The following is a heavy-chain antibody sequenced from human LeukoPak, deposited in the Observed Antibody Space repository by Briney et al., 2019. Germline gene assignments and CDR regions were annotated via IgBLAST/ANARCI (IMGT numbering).Heavy chain of an antibody. Sequence: ASVKVSCKASGYTFTSYGISWVRQAPGQGLEWMGWINPNSGGTNYAQKFQGRVTMTRDTSISTAYMELSRLRSDDTAVYYCARDSKVRGAPFDYWGQGTLVTVSS. CDR2: INPNSGGT. J-gene: IGHJ4*02. CDR1: GYTFTSYG. D-gene: IGHD3-10*01. V-gene: IGHV1-2*02. CDR3: ARDSKVRGAPFDY.